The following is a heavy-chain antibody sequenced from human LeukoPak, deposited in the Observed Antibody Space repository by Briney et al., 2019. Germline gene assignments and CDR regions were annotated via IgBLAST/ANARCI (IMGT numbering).Heavy chain of an antibody. J-gene: IGHJ5*02. Sequence: PSETLSLTCAVYGGSFSNNYWSWIRQPPGKGLEWIGEINHSGGTNSNPSLKSRVTISVDTSKSQFSLKLSSVTAADTAVYYCARGGGSLQMVFADWFDPWGQGTLVTVSS. V-gene: IGHV4-34*01. CDR2: INHSGGT. CDR3: ARGGGSLQMVFADWFDP. CDR1: GGSFSNNY. D-gene: IGHD2-8*01.